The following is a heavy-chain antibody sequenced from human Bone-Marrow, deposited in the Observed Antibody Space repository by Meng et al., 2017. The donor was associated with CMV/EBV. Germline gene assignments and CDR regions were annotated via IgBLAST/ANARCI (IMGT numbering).Heavy chain of an antibody. CDR1: GGTFSSYA. V-gene: IGHV1-69*05. CDR2: IIPIFGTA. CDR3: ARDRNWNYPDYYGMDV. J-gene: IGHJ6*02. Sequence: SVKVSCKASGGTFSSYAISWVRQAPGQGLEWMGGIIPIFGTAKYAQKFQGRVTITTDESTSTAYMELSSLRSEDTAVYYCARDRNWNYPDYYGMDVWGQGTTVTVSS. D-gene: IGHD1-7*01.